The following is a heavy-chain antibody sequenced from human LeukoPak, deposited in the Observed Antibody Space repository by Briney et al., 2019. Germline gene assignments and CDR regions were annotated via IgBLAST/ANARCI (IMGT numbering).Heavy chain of an antibody. CDR3: AAAAGTHYYYYYMDV. J-gene: IGHJ6*03. CDR1: GGTFSSYA. CDR2: IIPIFGTA. D-gene: IGHD6-13*01. V-gene: IGHV1-69*05. Sequence: ASVKVSCKASGGTFSSYAISWVRQAPGQGLEWMGGIIPIFGTANYAQKFQGRVTITTDESTSTAYMELSSLRSEDTAVYYCAAAAGTHYYYYYMDVWGKGTTVTVSS.